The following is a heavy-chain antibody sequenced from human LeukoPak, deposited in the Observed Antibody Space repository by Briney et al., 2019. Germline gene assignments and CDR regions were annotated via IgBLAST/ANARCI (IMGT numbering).Heavy chain of an antibody. D-gene: IGHD3-22*01. V-gene: IGHV3-21*04. CDR2: ISSSNSYI. CDR1: GFTFNTYT. CDR3: ARTYDSSGYYPPTFDY. Sequence: GGSLRLSCAASGFTFNTYTMSWVRQAPGKGLEWVSSISSSNSYIYYADSVKGRFTISRDNSKNTLYLQMNSLRAEDTAVYYCARTYDSSGYYPPTFDYWGQGTLVTVSS. J-gene: IGHJ4*02.